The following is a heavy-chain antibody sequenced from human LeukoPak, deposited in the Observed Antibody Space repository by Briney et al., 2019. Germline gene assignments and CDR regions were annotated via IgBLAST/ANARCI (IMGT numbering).Heavy chain of an antibody. Sequence: GGSLRLSCAASGFTFSSYWMHWVRQAPGKGLVWVSRINSEGSSTSYADSVKGRCTISRDNAKNSLYLQMNSLRAEDTAVYYCARDGEAGATTLDYWGQGTLVTVSS. V-gene: IGHV3-74*01. CDR2: INSEGSST. CDR1: GFTFSSYW. J-gene: IGHJ4*02. CDR3: ARDGEAGATTLDY. D-gene: IGHD1-26*01.